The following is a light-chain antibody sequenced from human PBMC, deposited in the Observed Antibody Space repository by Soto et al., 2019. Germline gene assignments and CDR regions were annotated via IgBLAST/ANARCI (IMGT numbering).Light chain of an antibody. Sequence: EIVLTQSPATLSLSPGERATLSCRASQSVSSSYLAWYQQKPGQAPRFLIYGASSRATGIPDRCSGSGSGTDFTLTISRLEPEDSATYYCLQDINYPWTFGQGTKVDIK. V-gene: IGKV3-20*02. CDR1: QSVSSSY. CDR2: GAS. CDR3: LQDINYPWT. J-gene: IGKJ1*01.